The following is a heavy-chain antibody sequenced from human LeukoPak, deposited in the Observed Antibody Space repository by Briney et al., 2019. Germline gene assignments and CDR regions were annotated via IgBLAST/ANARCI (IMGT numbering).Heavy chain of an antibody. CDR1: GFTFSSYS. V-gene: IGHV3-21*01. CDR3: ARETDGGNWNYFDY. J-gene: IGHJ4*02. D-gene: IGHD4-23*01. CDR2: ISSSSSYI. Sequence: GGSLRLSCAASGFTFSSYSMNWVRQAPGKGLEWVSSISSSSSYIYYADSVKGRFTISRDNSKNTLYLQMNSLRAEDTAVYYCARETDGGNWNYFDYWGQGTLVTVSS.